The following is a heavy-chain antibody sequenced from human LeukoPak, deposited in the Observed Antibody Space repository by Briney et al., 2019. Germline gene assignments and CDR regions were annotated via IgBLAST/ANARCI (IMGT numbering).Heavy chain of an antibody. V-gene: IGHV4-34*01. CDR3: ARRRSRDYVWGSYRETYFDY. J-gene: IGHJ4*02. D-gene: IGHD3-16*02. CDR1: GGSFSGYY. Sequence: SETLSLTCAVYGGSFSGYYWSWIRQPPGKGLEWIGEINHSGSTNYNPSLKSRVTISVDTSKNQFSLKLSSVTAADTAVYHCARRRSRDYVWGSYRETYFDYWGQGTLVTVSS. CDR2: INHSGST.